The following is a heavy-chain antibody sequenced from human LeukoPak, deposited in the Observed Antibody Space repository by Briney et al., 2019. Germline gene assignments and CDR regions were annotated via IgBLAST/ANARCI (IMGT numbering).Heavy chain of an antibody. CDR3: ARDNGGYSYGPFDY. V-gene: IGHV3-30*04. Sequence: RGSLRLSCAASGFTFSSYAMHWVRQAPGKGLEWVAVISYDGSNKYYADSVKGRFTISRDNSKNTLYLQMNSLRAEDTAVYYCARDNGGYSYGPFDYWGQGTLVTVSS. J-gene: IGHJ4*02. D-gene: IGHD5-18*01. CDR1: GFTFSSYA. CDR2: ISYDGSNK.